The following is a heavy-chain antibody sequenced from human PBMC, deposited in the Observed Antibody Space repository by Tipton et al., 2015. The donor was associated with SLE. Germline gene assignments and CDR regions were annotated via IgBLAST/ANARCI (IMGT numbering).Heavy chain of an antibody. CDR3: ARDLKKGSRGLSAFHI. Sequence: TLSLTCSVSGDSITSSSYYWGWIRQPPGKGLEWIGSIYYTGSTYYNPSLKSRVTISVDTSKNQFSLNLSSVTAADTAVYYCARDLKKGSRGLSAFHIWGQVSMVTVSS. D-gene: IGHD3-10*01. CDR1: GDSITSSSYY. J-gene: IGHJ3*02. V-gene: IGHV4-39*07. CDR2: IYYTGST.